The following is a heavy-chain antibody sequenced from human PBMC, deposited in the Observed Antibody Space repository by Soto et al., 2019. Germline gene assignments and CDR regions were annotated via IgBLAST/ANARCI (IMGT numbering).Heavy chain of an antibody. CDR3: ARGGGGSGSYYRYYYYGMDV. Sequence: ASVKVSCKASGYTFTSYAMHWVRQAPGQRLEWMGWINAGNGNKNYSQKFQGRVTITRDTSASTAYMELSSLRSEDTAVYYCARGGGGSGSYYRYYYYGMDVWGQGTTVTVSS. CDR1: GYTFTSYA. J-gene: IGHJ6*02. CDR2: INAGNGNK. D-gene: IGHD3-10*01. V-gene: IGHV1-3*01.